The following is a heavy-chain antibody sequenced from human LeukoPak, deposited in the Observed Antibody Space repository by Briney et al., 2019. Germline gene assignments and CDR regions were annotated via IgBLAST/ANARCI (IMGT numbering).Heavy chain of an antibody. CDR3: AKNRGDSSSWYFDY. CDR2: ISYDGSNK. CDR1: GFTFSNYA. Sequence: GGSLRLSCAASGFTFSNYAMHWVRQAPGKGLEWVAIISYDGSNKYYADSVKGRFTISRDNSKNTLYLQMNSLRAEDTAVYYCAKNRGDSSSWYFDYWGQGTLVTVSS. D-gene: IGHD6-13*01. J-gene: IGHJ4*02. V-gene: IGHV3-30*18.